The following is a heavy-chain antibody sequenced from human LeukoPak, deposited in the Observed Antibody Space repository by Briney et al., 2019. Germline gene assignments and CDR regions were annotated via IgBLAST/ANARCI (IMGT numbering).Heavy chain of an antibody. CDR1: GFSFSSYA. V-gene: IGHV3-30*04. J-gene: IGHJ4*02. CDR2: ISHDGINK. Sequence: PGRSLRLSCVVSGFSFSSYAMHWVRQAPGKGLEWVAVISHDGINKYYADSVKGRFTRTRDISKNTLYLQINSLRAEATAVYYWAKDGIRRDTVARIRAADCWGEGNLVTVSS. CDR3: AKDGIRRDTVARIRAADC. D-gene: IGHD5-12*01.